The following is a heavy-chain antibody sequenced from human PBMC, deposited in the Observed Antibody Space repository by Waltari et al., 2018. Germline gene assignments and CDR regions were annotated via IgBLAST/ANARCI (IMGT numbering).Heavy chain of an antibody. CDR2: INPNSGGT. CDR3: ARGGVIRFYYYGMDV. D-gene: IGHD3-10*01. CDR1: GYTFTGYY. V-gene: IGHV1-2*02. J-gene: IGHJ6*02. Sequence: GAEVKKPGASVKVSCKASGYTFTGYYMHWVRQAPGQGLEWMGWINPNSGGTNYAQKFQGRVTMTRDTSISTAYMELSRLRSDDTAVYYCARGGVIRFYYYGMDVWGQGTTVTVSS.